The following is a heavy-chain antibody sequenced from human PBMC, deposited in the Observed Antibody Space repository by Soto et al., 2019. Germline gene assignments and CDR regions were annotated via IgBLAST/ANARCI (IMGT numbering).Heavy chain of an antibody. CDR2: SWHDGRHL. D-gene: IGHD2-21*01. CDR1: GFTLDTYG. Sequence: QEQLVESGGGMVQPGGSLRLSCAVSGFTLDTYGMHWVRQAAGQGLEWVAVSWHDGRHLDYADSVRGRFTVFRDDSKNTLFLDMNGLIGVDTAVYYCARDWGAWTPGECYSHGFDLWGQGTLVTVSS. J-gene: IGHJ3*01. V-gene: IGHV3-33*01. CDR3: ARDWGAWTPGECYSHGFDL.